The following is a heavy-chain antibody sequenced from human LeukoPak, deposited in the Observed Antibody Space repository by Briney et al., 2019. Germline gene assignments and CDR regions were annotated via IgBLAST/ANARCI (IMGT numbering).Heavy chain of an antibody. CDR3: ARARSPSSGYLLRDHNWFDP. J-gene: IGHJ5*02. CDR1: GGTFSSYA. Sequence: SVKVSCKASGGTFSSYAISWVRQAPGQWLEWMGGIIPIFGTANYAQKLQGRVTITTDESTSTAYMELSSLRSEDTAVYYCARARSPSSGYLLRDHNWFDPWGQGTLVTVSS. V-gene: IGHV1-69*05. CDR2: IIPIFGTA. D-gene: IGHD3-22*01.